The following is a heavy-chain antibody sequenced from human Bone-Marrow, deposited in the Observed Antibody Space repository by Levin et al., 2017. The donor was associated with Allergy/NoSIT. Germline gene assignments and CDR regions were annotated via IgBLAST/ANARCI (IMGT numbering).Heavy chain of an antibody. CDR1: GFIFTNAW. Sequence: PGGSLRLSCVGSGFIFTNAWMSWVRQAPGKGLEWVGRIAREAEGGTTDYAEALKGRFTISRDDAKNTVELQVDSLKSEDPAISCRATPLRAGVWDGLRYWGQGTLVTVSS. CDR3: ATPLRAGVWDGLRY. J-gene: IGHJ4*02. CDR2: IAREAEGGTT. V-gene: IGHV3-15*04. D-gene: IGHD5/OR15-5a*01.